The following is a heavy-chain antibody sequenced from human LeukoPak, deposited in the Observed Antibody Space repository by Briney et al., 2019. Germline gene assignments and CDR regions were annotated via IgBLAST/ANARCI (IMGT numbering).Heavy chain of an antibody. CDR1: GFTFSTYP. J-gene: IGHJ3*01. V-gene: IGHV3-30*04. D-gene: IGHD1-26*01. Sequence: GGSLRLCCAASGFTFSTYPFHWVRQAPGKGLEWVAVISPDRTYTYYADAVKGRFTISRDNSENTLSLQMNSLRGDDTAVYYCATLYSGSPSDAFDVWGQGTMVTVSS. CDR2: ISPDRTYT. CDR3: ATLYSGSPSDAFDV.